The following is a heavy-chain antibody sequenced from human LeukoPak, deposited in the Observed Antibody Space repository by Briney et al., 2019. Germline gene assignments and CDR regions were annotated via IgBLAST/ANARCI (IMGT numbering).Heavy chain of an antibody. Sequence: GGSLRLSCAASGFTFSSYAMSWVRQAPGKGLEWVSAISGGSTYYADSVKDRFTISRDNSKNTLYLQMNSLRAEDTAVYYCGRDPNGDYIGAFDMWGQGTVVTVSS. CDR3: GRDPNGDYIGAFDM. D-gene: IGHD4-17*01. J-gene: IGHJ3*02. V-gene: IGHV3-23*01. CDR2: ISGGST. CDR1: GFTFSSYA.